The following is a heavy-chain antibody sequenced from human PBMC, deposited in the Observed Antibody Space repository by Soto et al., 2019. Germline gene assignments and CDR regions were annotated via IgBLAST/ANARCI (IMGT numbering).Heavy chain of an antibody. CDR1: GADINSGGFT. CDR2: TSHSGST. J-gene: IGHJ6*02. D-gene: IGHD3-16*02. V-gene: IGHV4-31*03. CDR3: ATIGVSGYLAV. Sequence: PSETLSLTCSVSGADINSGGFTWTWIRQHAGKGLEWLGYTSHSGSTDFNPSLKSRLSISGDTSKNLFSLTLTSVTAADAAVYYCATIGVSGYLAVWGQGTTVTVSS.